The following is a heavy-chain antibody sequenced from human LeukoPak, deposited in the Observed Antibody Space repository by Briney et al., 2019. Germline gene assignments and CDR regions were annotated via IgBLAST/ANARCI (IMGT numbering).Heavy chain of an antibody. CDR1: GYIFTSYE. CDR3: ARVRTTVTTRRSNWFDP. J-gene: IGHJ5*02. D-gene: IGHD4-17*01. Sequence: GAAVKVSCKASGYIFTSYEINWVRQATGQGLEWMGWMNPNSGNTGYAQKFQGRVTMTRNTSISTAYMELSSLRSEDTAAYYCARVRTTVTTRRSNWFDPWGQGTLVTVSS. CDR2: MNPNSGNT. V-gene: IGHV1-8*01.